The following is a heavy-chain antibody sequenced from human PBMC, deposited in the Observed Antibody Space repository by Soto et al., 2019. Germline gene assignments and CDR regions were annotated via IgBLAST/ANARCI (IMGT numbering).Heavy chain of an antibody. Sequence: GGSLRLSCAASGFTFSTYSMNWVRQAPGKGLEWVSYISSSSSTIFYTDSVKGRFTVSRDNAKNSLYLQMNSLRAEDTAVYYYARPTYYYDSSGPPAYWGQGTLVTV. CDR1: GFTFSTYS. CDR2: ISSSSSTI. V-gene: IGHV3-48*01. CDR3: ARPTYYYDSSGPPAY. D-gene: IGHD3-22*01. J-gene: IGHJ4*02.